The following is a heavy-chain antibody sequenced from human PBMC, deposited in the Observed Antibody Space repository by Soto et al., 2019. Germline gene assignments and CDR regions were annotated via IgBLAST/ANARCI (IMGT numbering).Heavy chain of an antibody. Sequence: XESLGLSFAASGFTFMSYEMNWVRQAPGKGLEWVSYISSSGSTIYYADSVKGRFTISRDNAKNSLYLQMNSLRAEDTAVYYCARDSCSSTSCYLYYYYYAMDVWGQGTTVTVSS. J-gene: IGHJ6*02. CDR2: ISSSGSTI. CDR3: ARDSCSSTSCYLYYYYYAMDV. V-gene: IGHV3-48*03. CDR1: GFTFMSYE. D-gene: IGHD2-2*01.